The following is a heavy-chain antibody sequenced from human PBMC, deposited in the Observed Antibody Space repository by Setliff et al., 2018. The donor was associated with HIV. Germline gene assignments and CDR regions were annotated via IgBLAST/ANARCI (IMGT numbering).Heavy chain of an antibody. D-gene: IGHD2-15*01. CDR3: AGGGGGGSGNDDYFDY. Sequence: SETLSLTCTVSGGSISSHFWMWIRQPPGKGLEWIGYVHHSGTTNSKPSPRSRVTISVDTSKNQFALRLRSVTAADTAVYYCAGGGGGGSGNDDYFDYWG. CDR2: VHHSGTT. J-gene: IGHJ4*01. CDR1: GGSISSHF. V-gene: IGHV4-59*11.